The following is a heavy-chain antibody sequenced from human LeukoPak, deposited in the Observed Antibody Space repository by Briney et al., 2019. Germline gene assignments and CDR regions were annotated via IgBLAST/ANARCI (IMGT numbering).Heavy chain of an antibody. V-gene: IGHV5-51*01. CDR1: GYNFPNSW. Sequence: GESLKISCKGSGYNFPNSWIGWVRQMPGKGLEWMGRIYPGDSETRYSPSFQGQVTMSVDKSISTACLQWSSLKASDTATYYCARRDNSGWYGPAAFDYWGQGTLVTVSS. CDR2: IYPGDSET. D-gene: IGHD6-19*01. J-gene: IGHJ4*02. CDR3: ARRDNSGWYGPAAFDY.